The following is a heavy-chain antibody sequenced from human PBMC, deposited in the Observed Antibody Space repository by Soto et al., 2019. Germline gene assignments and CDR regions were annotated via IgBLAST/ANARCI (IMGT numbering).Heavy chain of an antibody. V-gene: IGHV2-5*02. CDR3: TQIYGSGSWGWYFHS. CDR1: GFSLTTTGAG. J-gene: IGHJ4*02. CDR2: VFWDDGE. D-gene: IGHD1-26*01. Sequence: GSGPTLVNPTETLTLTCTFSGFSLTTTGAGVGWIRQPPGKALEWLAVVFWDDGERYSPSLKSRVTIAKDTSKNQVVLTMTNMDPVDTATYYCTQIYGSGSWGWYFHSWGQGTLVTVSS.